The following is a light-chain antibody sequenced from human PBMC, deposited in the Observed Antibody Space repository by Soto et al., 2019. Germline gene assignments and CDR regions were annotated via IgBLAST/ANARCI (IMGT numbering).Light chain of an antibody. CDR2: TDD. J-gene: IGLJ2*01. Sequence: QSVLTQPPSASGTPGQRVTISCSGSSSNIGSNAVSWYQQLPGTAPKLLICTDDQRPSGVPDRFSGSKSGTSVSLAISGLQSEDEADYYCAAWDDSLNGVVFGGGTKLTVL. CDR3: AAWDDSLNGVV. CDR1: SSNIGSNA. V-gene: IGLV1-44*01.